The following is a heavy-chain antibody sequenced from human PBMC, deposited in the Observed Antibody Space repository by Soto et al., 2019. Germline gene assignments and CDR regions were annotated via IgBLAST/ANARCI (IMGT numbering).Heavy chain of an antibody. CDR2: MNPNSGNT. V-gene: IGHV1-8*01. CDR1: GYTFTSYD. Sequence: GASVKVSCKASGYTFTSYDINWVRQATGQGLEWMGWMNPNSGNTGYAQKFQGRVTMTRNTSISTAYMELSSLRSEDTAVYYCARVSPGPAAMPEVYYYYMDVWGKGTTVTVSS. D-gene: IGHD2-2*01. CDR3: ARVSPGPAAMPEVYYYYMDV. J-gene: IGHJ6*03.